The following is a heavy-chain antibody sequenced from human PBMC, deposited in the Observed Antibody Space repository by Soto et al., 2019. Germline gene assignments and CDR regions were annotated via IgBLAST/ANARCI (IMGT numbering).Heavy chain of an antibody. J-gene: IGHJ3*02. CDR2: ISYDGSNK. Sequence: QVQLVESGGGVVQPGRSLRLSCAASGFTFSSYAMHWVRQAPGKGLEWVAVISYDGSNKYYADSVKGRFTISKDNSKNTLYLQMNSLRAEDTSVYYGATGGGHGESAFDIWGQGTMVTVSS. V-gene: IGHV3-30-3*01. D-gene: IGHD3-10*01. CDR1: GFTFSSYA. CDR3: ATGGGHGESAFDI.